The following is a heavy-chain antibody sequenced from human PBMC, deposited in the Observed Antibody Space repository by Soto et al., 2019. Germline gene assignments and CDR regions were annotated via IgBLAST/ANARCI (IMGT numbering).Heavy chain of an antibody. V-gene: IGHV4-59*01. Sequence: SETLSLTCTVSGGSISSYYWSWIRQPPGKGLEWIGYIYYSGSTNYNPSLKSRVTISVDTSKNQFSLKLSSVTAADTAVYYCARRRKGVAATFYYYYMDVWGKGTTVTVSS. J-gene: IGHJ6*03. CDR3: ARRRKGVAATFYYYYMDV. D-gene: IGHD2-15*01. CDR1: GGSISSYY. CDR2: IYYSGST.